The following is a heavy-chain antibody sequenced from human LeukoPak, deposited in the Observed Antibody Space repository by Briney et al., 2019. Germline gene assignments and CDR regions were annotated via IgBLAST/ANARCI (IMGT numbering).Heavy chain of an antibody. CDR3: ARSVYYDSSGRYGMDV. D-gene: IGHD3-22*01. Sequence: ASVTVSCKASGYTFTSYAMHWVRQAPGQRLEWMGWINAGNGNTKYSQKFQGRVTITRDTSASTAYMELSSLRSEDTAVYYCARSVYYDSSGRYGMDVWGQGTTVIVSS. CDR2: INAGNGNT. V-gene: IGHV1-3*01. CDR1: GYTFTSYA. J-gene: IGHJ6*02.